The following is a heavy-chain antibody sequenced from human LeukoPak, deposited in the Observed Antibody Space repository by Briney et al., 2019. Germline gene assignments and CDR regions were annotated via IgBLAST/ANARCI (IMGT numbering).Heavy chain of an antibody. CDR3: ARVAYCGGDCPGRYYYYGMDV. J-gene: IGHJ6*02. CDR1: GVSISSYY. V-gene: IGHV4-59*01. Sequence: SETLSLTCTVSGVSISSYYWSWIRQPPGKGLEWIGYIYCSGSTNYNPSLKSRVTISVDTSKNQFSLKLSSVTAADTAVYYCARVAYCGGDCPGRYYYYGMDVWGQGTTVTVSS. D-gene: IGHD2-21*02. CDR2: IYCSGST.